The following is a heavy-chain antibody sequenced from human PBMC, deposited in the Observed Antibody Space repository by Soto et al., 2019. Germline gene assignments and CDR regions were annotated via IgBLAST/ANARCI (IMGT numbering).Heavy chain of an antibody. CDR3: WGSYRFSHAFDI. J-gene: IGHJ3*02. Sequence: SETLSLTCTVSGGSVSSGSYYWSWIRQPPGKGLEWIGYIYYSGSTNYNTSLKSRVTISVDTSKNQFSLKLSSVTAADTAVYYIWGSYRFSHAFDIWGQGTMVTVSS. CDR2: IYYSGST. D-gene: IGHD3-16*02. V-gene: IGHV4-61*01. CDR1: GGSVSSGSYY.